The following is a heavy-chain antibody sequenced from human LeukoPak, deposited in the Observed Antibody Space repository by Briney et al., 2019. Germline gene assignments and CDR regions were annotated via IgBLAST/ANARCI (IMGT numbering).Heavy chain of an antibody. CDR1: GFAFRNYG. V-gene: IGHV3-30*03. CDR3: ARDHSGWSLDP. CDR2: ISYDETRK. Sequence: PGGSLRLSCIASGFAFRNYGMHWVRQAPGKGLEWVAVISYDETRKYYVDSVKGRFTISRDSAKNLLYLQMNSLRVEDTAIYYCARDHSGWSLDPWGRGTLVTVSS. D-gene: IGHD6-19*01. J-gene: IGHJ5*02.